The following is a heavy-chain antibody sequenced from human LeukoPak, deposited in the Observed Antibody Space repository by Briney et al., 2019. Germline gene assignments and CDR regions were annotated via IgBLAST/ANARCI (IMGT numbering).Heavy chain of an antibody. CDR3: ARGLAIAEFFDY. D-gene: IGHD6-13*01. Sequence: ASVKVSCKASGYTFTNYTINWVRQALGQGLEWMGWISDYNTNYEQKFQGRVTMTTDTSTSTAYMELRSLRSDDTAVYYCARGLAIAEFFDYWGQGTLVTVSS. V-gene: IGHV1-18*01. CDR2: ISDYNT. J-gene: IGHJ4*02. CDR1: GYTFTNYT.